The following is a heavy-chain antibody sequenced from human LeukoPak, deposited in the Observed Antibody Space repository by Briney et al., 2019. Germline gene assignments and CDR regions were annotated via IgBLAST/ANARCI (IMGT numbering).Heavy chain of an antibody. CDR1: GFTFSSYG. CDR2: ISYDGSNK. CDR3: ATLRVY. Sequence: GGTLRLSCAASGFTFSSYGMSWVRQAPGKGLEWVAVISYDGSNKYYADSVKGRFTISRDNSKNTLYLQMNSLRAEDTAVYYCATLRVYWGQGTLVTVSS. J-gene: IGHJ4*02. V-gene: IGHV3-30*03.